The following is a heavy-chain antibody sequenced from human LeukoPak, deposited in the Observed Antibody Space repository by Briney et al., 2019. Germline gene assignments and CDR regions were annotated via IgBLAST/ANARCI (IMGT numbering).Heavy chain of an antibody. Sequence: SETLSLTCTVSGYSINSGYYWGWIRQPPGKGLEWIGSIYHGGSTYYNPSLKSRATISVDTSKNQFSLKLSSVTAADTAVYYCARVKYSYGVIDYWGQGTLVTVSS. CDR1: GYSINSGYY. V-gene: IGHV4-38-2*02. CDR2: IYHGGST. J-gene: IGHJ4*02. CDR3: ARVKYSYGVIDY. D-gene: IGHD5-18*01.